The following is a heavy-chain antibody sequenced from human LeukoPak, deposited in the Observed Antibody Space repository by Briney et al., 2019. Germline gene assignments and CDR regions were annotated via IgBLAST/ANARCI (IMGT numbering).Heavy chain of an antibody. Sequence: PGGSLRLSCAASGFTVSSNYMSWVRQAPGKGLEWVSVIYSGGSTYYADSVKGRFTISRDNSKNTLYLQMNSLRAEDTAVYYCARDDFGSSWSYYYYGMDVWGQGTTVIVSS. CDR1: GFTVSSNY. J-gene: IGHJ6*02. CDR3: ARDDFGSSWSYYYYGMDV. V-gene: IGHV3-66*01. D-gene: IGHD6-13*01. CDR2: IYSGGST.